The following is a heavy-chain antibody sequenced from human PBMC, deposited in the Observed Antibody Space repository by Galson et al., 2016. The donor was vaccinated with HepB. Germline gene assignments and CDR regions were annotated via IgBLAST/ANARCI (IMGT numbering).Heavy chain of an antibody. J-gene: IGHJ4*02. D-gene: IGHD1-1*01. V-gene: IGHV4-4*02. CDR2: THHRGRT. CDR3: ARGGNWQFDY. Sequence: ETLSLTCDVSGRSISSDYWWSWVRQPPGKGLEWIGETHHRGRTNYNPSLKSRVTISLDKSKNQFSLKLTSVTAADTAVFYCARGGNWQFDYWGQGSLVSVSS. CDR1: GRSISSDYW.